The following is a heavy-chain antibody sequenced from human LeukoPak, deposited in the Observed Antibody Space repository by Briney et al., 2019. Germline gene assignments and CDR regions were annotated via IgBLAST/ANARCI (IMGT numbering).Heavy chain of an antibody. V-gene: IGHV4-59*01. CDR3: ARGSRGFSHWLDP. CDR2: IYYSGST. Sequence: PSETLSLTCTVSGGSISSYYWSWIRQPPGKGLEWIGYIYYSGSTNYNPSLKSRVTISVDTSKNQFSLKLSSVTAADTAVYYCARGSRGFSHWLDPWGQGTLVTVSS. J-gene: IGHJ5*02. CDR1: GGSISSYY.